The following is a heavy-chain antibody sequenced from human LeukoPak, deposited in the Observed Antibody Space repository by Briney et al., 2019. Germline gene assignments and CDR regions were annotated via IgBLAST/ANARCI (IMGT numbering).Heavy chain of an antibody. CDR2: ISGSGGST. CDR3: AKGDFWSGYSDY. CDR1: GFTFSSYA. Sequence: GGSLRLSCAASGFTFSSYAMSWVRQAPGKGLEWGSAISGSGGSTYYADSVKGRFTISRDNSKSTLYLQMNSLRAEDTAVYYCAKGDFWSGYSDYWGQGTLVTVSS. D-gene: IGHD3-3*01. V-gene: IGHV3-23*01. J-gene: IGHJ4*02.